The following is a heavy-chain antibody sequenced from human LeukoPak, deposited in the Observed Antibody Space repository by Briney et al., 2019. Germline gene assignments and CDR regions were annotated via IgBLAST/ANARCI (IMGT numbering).Heavy chain of an antibody. J-gene: IGHJ4*02. CDR3: AKTTHYDIFTGLDF. V-gene: IGHV3-23*01. Sequence: GGSLRLSCAASGFTFSSYVMSWVRQAPGKGLEWVSGISGSGGETYYADSVKGRLTISRDNSRNTLYLQMKSLRAEDTAIYYCAKTTHYDIFTGLDFWGQGTLVTVSS. CDR2: ISGSGGET. CDR1: GFTFSSYV. D-gene: IGHD3-9*01.